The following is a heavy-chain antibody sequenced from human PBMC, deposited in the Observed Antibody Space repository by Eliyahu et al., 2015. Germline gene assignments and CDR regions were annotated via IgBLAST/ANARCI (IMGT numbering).Heavy chain of an antibody. D-gene: IGHD3-16*02. CDR1: GFTFXSRW. CDR3: ARDYRYPDY. CDR2: IKDDGSEK. V-gene: IGHV3-7*01. J-gene: IGHJ4*02. Sequence: EVQLVESGGGLVQPGGSLRLSCAASGFTFXSRWMKWIRQAPGKGLEWVATIKDDGSEKYYVDSVKGRFSISRDNAKNSLYLQMNSLRAEDTAVYYCARDYRYPDYWGQGTLVTVSS.